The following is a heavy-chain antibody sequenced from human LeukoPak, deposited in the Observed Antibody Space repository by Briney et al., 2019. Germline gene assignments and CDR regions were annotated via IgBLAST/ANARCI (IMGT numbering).Heavy chain of an antibody. CDR1: GYRFTSYW. CDR2: IYPGDSDT. V-gene: IGHV5-51*01. Sequence: GESLKISCKGSGYRFTSYWIGWVRQMPGKGLEWMGIIYPGDSDTRYSPSFQGQVTISADKSISTAYLQWSSLKASDTAMYYRARRGRGYYYDSSGYYYVDYWGQGTLVTDSS. D-gene: IGHD3-22*01. CDR3: ARRGRGYYYDSSGYYYVDY. J-gene: IGHJ4*02.